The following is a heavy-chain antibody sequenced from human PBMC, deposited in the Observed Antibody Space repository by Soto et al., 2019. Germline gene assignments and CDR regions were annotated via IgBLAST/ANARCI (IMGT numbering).Heavy chain of an antibody. J-gene: IGHJ6*03. CDR1: GGSFSGYY. D-gene: IGHD6-19*01. Sequence: QVQLQQWGAGLLKPSEPLSLTCAVSGGSFSGYYWSWLRQPPGHGLEWIGEINHSGSTNYNPSLKSRVTISVDPSKNQLSLKLSSVTAADTAVYYCARYPDIAVAGLRCGYRDGWGKGTTVTVSS. CDR2: INHSGST. V-gene: IGHV4-34*01. CDR3: ARYPDIAVAGLRCGYRDG.